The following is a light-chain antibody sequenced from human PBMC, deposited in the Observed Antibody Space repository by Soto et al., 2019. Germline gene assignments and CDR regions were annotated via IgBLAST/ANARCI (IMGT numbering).Light chain of an antibody. CDR2: DAS. CDR3: QQRSNWPIT. CDR1: QSVSSY. V-gene: IGKV3-11*01. J-gene: IGKJ5*01. Sequence: EIVLTQSPATLSLSPGERATLSCRASQSVSSYLAWYQQKPGQAPRLLIYDASNRATGIPARFSGSGSGTDFTLPISSLEPEDFAVYSCQQRSNWPITFGQGTRLEIK.